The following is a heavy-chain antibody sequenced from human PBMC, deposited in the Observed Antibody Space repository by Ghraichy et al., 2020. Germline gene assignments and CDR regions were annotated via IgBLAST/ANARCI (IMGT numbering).Heavy chain of an antibody. CDR2: ISGSGSST. Sequence: GESLNISCAASGFTFSSYVMSWVCQAPGKGLEWVSAISGSGSSTYYADSVKGRFTISRDNSKNTLYLQMNSLRAEDTAVYYCAKDRRWGVFDYWGQGTLVTVSS. D-gene: IGHD5-24*01. V-gene: IGHV3-23*01. J-gene: IGHJ4*02. CDR1: GFTFSSYV. CDR3: AKDRRWGVFDY.